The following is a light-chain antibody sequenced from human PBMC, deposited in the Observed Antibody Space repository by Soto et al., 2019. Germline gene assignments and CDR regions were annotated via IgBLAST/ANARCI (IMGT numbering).Light chain of an antibody. CDR3: QQYGTSPPT. CDR1: QSVSSNF. Sequence: EIVVTQSPGTLSLSPGERATLSCKASQSVSSNFLAWYQRKPGQAPRLIIYGASYRATAIPYRFSGSGSGTDFTLNITRLEPEEFAVYYCQQYGTSPPTFGQGTKVEI. J-gene: IGKJ1*01. CDR2: GAS. V-gene: IGKV3-20*01.